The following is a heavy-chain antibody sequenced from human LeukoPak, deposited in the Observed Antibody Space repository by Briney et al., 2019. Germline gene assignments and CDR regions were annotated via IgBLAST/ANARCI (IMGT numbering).Heavy chain of an antibody. CDR2: IYHSGST. D-gene: IGHD5-12*01. Sequence: KPSGTLSLTCAVSGGSISGSNWWSWVRQPPGKGLEWIGEIYHSGSTNYNPSLKSRVTLSVDKSKNQFSLKLSSVTAADTAVYYCARENRWLRYFDYWGQGTLVTVSS. CDR3: ARENRWLRYFDY. V-gene: IGHV4-4*02. J-gene: IGHJ4*02. CDR1: GGSISGSNW.